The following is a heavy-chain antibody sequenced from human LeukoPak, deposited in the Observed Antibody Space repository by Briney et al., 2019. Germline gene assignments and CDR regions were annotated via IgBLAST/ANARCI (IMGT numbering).Heavy chain of an antibody. CDR1: GGTFSSYA. Sequence: SVKVSCKASGGTFSSYAISWVRQAPGHGLEWMGGIIPIFGTANYAQKFQGRVTITADESTSTAYMELSSLRSEDTAVYYCARGGSYLSAFDIWGQGTMVTVSS. CDR3: ARGGSYLSAFDI. CDR2: IIPIFGTA. J-gene: IGHJ3*02. V-gene: IGHV1-69*13. D-gene: IGHD1-26*01.